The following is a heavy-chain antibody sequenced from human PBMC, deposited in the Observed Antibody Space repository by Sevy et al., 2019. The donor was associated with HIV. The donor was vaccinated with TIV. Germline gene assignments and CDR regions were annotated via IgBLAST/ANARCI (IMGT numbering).Heavy chain of an antibody. J-gene: IGHJ4*02. CDR1: AFSFNTYA. CDR2: ISGSGDST. Sequence: GGSLRLSCAASAFSFNTYAMSWVRRAPGKGLEWVSTISGSGDSTFYSDSVKDRFTISRDNSKNTLYLQMNSLRAEDTAVYYCAKPRGSFYFDYWGQGTLVTVSS. D-gene: IGHD3-16*01. V-gene: IGHV3-23*01. CDR3: AKPRGSFYFDY.